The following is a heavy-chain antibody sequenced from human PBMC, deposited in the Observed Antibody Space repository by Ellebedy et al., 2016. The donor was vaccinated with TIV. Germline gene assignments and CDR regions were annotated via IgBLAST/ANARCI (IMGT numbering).Heavy chain of an antibody. CDR2: IYYSGNT. J-gene: IGHJ4*02. D-gene: IGHD3-3*01. V-gene: IGHV4-39*01. CDR1: GGSISSSSYY. CDR3: ARRKVTIPRADAYFDY. Sequence: SETLSLXXTVSGGSISSSSYYWGWIRQPPGKGLEWIGSIYYSGNTYYNPSLKSRVTIFIDTSKNQFSLRLSSVTAADTAIYRCARRKVTIPRADAYFDYWGQGILVTVSS.